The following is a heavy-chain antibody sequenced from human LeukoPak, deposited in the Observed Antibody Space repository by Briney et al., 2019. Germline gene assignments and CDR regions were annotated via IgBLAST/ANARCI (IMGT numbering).Heavy chain of an antibody. V-gene: IGHV1-69*13. D-gene: IGHD1-26*01. CDR3: AREMGAPEYYFDY. CDR1: GGTFSSYA. Sequence: LVKVSCKASGGTFSSYAISWVRQAPGQGLEWMGGIIPIFGTANYAQKFQGRVTITADESTSTAYMELSSLRSEDTAVYYCAREMGAPEYYFDYWGQGTLVTASS. CDR2: IIPIFGTA. J-gene: IGHJ4*02.